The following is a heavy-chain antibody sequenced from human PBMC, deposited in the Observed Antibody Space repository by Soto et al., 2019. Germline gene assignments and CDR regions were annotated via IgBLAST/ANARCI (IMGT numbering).Heavy chain of an antibody. J-gene: IGHJ5*02. CDR2: INQDGSDE. V-gene: IGHV3-7*04. CDR1: GFTLSSYW. Sequence: EVQMVESGGGLVQPGGSLRLSCATSGFTLSSYWMGWVRQAPGKGLEWVGNINQDGSDEYSVDSVKGRFTISRDNAKNSLYLQMSRLRVEDTAVYYCARARRKFTEWFSCDLWGQGTLVTVS. CDR3: ARARRKFTEWFSCDL. D-gene: IGHD3-3*01.